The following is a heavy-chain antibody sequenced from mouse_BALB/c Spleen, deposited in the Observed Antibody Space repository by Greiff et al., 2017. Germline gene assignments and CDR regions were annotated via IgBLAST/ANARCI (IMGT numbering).Heavy chain of an antibody. CDR2: ISNGGGST. J-gene: IGHJ3*01. CDR3: ARPDGYSFAY. Sequence: EVMLVESGGGLVKPGGSLKLSCAASGFTFSSYTMSWVRQTPEKRLEWVAYISNGGGSTYYPDTVKGRFTISRDNAKNTLYLQMSSLKSEDTAMYYCARPDGYSFAYWGQGTLVTVSA. V-gene: IGHV5-12-2*01. D-gene: IGHD2-3*01. CDR1: GFTFSSYT.